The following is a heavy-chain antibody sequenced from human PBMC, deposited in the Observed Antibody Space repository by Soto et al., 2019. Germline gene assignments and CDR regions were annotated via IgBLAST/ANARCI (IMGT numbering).Heavy chain of an antibody. CDR1: GFTFSSYA. CDR2: ISGSGGST. V-gene: IGHV3-23*01. D-gene: IGHD6-13*01. Sequence: EVQLLESGGGLVQPGGSLRLSCAASGFTFSSYAMSWVRQAPGKGLEWVSAISGSGGSTYSADSVKGRFTISRDNSKNTLYLQMNSLRAEDTAVYYCAKIPHSSSWYLDAFDIWGQGTMVTVSS. J-gene: IGHJ3*02. CDR3: AKIPHSSSWYLDAFDI.